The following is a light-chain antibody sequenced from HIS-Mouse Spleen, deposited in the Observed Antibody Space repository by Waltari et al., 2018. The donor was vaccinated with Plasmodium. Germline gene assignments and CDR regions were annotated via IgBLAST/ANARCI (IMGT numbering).Light chain of an antibody. CDR2: EDS. CDR1: ALPKNY. Sequence: SYELTQPPSVSVSPGQPARITCPGDALPKNYADLYQQKSGQAPVLVIYEDSKRPAGIPERFSGSSSGTMATLTISGAQVEDEADYYCYSTDSSGNHRVFGGGTKLTVL. V-gene: IGLV3-10*01. J-gene: IGLJ3*02. CDR3: YSTDSSGNHRV.